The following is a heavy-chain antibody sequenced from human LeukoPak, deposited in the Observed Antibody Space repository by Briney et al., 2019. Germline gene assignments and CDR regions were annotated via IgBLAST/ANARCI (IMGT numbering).Heavy chain of an antibody. Sequence: ASVKVSCKASGYTFKNYGFSWVRQAPGQGLEWMGWISAYNGNRNYAQKFQGRGSMTTDTSTSKAYMELRSLRSDDTAVYFCAREREYCGRNACYISWAHDYWGQGTLVTVSS. J-gene: IGHJ4*02. CDR3: AREREYCGRNACYISWAHDY. CDR2: ISAYNGNR. CDR1: GYTFKNYG. D-gene: IGHD2-2*02. V-gene: IGHV1-18*01.